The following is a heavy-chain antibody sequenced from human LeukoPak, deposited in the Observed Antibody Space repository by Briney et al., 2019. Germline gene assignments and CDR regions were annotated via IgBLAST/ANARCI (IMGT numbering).Heavy chain of an antibody. D-gene: IGHD6-13*01. J-gene: IGHJ4*02. CDR1: GFTFSSYA. CDR3: AREEQEYSSSWFDY. V-gene: IGHV3-21*01. CDR2: ISSSSSYI. Sequence: GGSLRLSCAASGFTFSSYAMHWVRQAPGKGLEWVSSISSSSSYIYYADSVKGRFTISRDNAKNSLYLQMNSLRAEDTAVYYCAREEQEYSSSWFDYWGQGTLVTVSS.